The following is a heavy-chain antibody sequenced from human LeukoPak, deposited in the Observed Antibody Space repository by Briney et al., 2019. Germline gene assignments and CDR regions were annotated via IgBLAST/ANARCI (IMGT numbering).Heavy chain of an antibody. D-gene: IGHD3-3*01. Sequence: ASVKVSCKASGYTFTSYGISWVRQAPGQGLEWMGWISAYNGNTNYAQKLQGRVTMTTDTSTSTAYMELRSLRSDDTAVYYCARDRVRFLEWPDAFDIWGQGTMVTVSS. V-gene: IGHV1-18*01. CDR1: GYTFTSYG. CDR2: ISAYNGNT. J-gene: IGHJ3*02. CDR3: ARDRVRFLEWPDAFDI.